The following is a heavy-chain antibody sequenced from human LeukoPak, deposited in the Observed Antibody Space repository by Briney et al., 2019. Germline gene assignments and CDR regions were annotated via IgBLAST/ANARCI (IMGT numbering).Heavy chain of an antibody. J-gene: IGHJ4*02. Sequence: DSVKGRFTISRDDAKNSLYLQMNSLRAEDTAVYYCARVYYYGEQTDYWGQGTLVTVSS. D-gene: IGHD3-10*01. V-gene: IGHV3-7*03. CDR3: ARVYYYGEQTDY.